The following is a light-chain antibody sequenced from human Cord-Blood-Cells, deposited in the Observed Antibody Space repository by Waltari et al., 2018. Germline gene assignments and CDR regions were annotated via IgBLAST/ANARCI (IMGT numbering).Light chain of an antibody. CDR3: CSYAGSSTYV. Sequence: QSALTQPASVSGSPGQSITISCTGTSSDVGSYNLVSGYQQHPGKAPKRMIYEGSKRPAGVSNRFSVSKSGNTASLTVSALQAEDEADYYCCSYAGSSTYVFGTGTKVTVL. CDR1: SSDVGSYNL. V-gene: IGLV2-23*01. J-gene: IGLJ1*01. CDR2: EGS.